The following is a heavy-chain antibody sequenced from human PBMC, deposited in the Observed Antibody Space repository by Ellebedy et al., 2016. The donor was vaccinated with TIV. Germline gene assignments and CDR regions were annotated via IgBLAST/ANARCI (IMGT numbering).Heavy chain of an antibody. D-gene: IGHD2-2*01. J-gene: IGHJ3*02. CDR3: ASSGARGSSTSCYPACDAFDI. CDR2: IYYSGST. V-gene: IGHV4-39*01. Sequence: SETLSLTXTVSGGSISSSSYYLGWLRQPPGKGLEWIGSIYYSGSTYYNPSLKSRVTISVDTSKNQFSLKLSSVTAADTAVYYCASSGARGSSTSCYPACDAFDIWGQGTMVTVSS. CDR1: GGSISSSSYY.